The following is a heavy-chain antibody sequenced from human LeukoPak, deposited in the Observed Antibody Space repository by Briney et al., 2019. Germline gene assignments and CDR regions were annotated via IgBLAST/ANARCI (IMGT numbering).Heavy chain of an antibody. Sequence: MPSETLSLTCTVSGGSISSYYWSWIRQPPGKGLEWIGYIYYSGSTNYNPSLKSRVTISVDTSKNQFSLKLSSVTAADTAVYYCARGAVYFEYWGQGTMVTVSS. V-gene: IGHV4-59*01. CDR1: GGSISSYY. J-gene: IGHJ4*03. CDR3: ARGAVYFEY. CDR2: IYYSGST.